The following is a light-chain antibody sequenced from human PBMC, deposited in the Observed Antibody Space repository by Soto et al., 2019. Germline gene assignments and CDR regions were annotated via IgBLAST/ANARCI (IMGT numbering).Light chain of an antibody. V-gene: IGLV2-14*01. CDR3: SSFTSKSTLI. CDR2: EVR. J-gene: IGLJ2*01. Sequence: QSALTKPASESGSPGQSTTISCAGTMRDVGAYNLVSWYQQHPGRVPQLIIYEVRNRPSGISFRFSGSKSGNTASLTISGLQAEDEADYYCSSFTSKSTLIFGGGTKVTVL. CDR1: MRDVGAYNL.